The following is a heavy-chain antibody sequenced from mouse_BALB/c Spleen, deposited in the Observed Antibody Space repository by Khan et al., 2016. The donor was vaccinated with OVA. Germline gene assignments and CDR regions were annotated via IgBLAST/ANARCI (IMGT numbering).Heavy chain of an antibody. V-gene: IGHV10-1*02. CDR3: VRHELYGNYVFAH. CDR2: IRSKSNNYVT. D-gene: IGHD2-1*01. J-gene: IGHJ3*01. CDR1: GFTFKIYA. Sequence: EVQLVESGGGLVQPKGSLKLSCAASGFTFKIYAMNWVRQAPGKGLEWVARIRSKSNNYVTYYADSVKDRFTISRNDSQSMLYLQMNNLKTEDTAMYYCVRHELYGNYVFAHWGQGTLVTVSA.